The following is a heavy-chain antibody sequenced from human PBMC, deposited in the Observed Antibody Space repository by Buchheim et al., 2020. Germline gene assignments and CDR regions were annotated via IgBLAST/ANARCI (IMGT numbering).Heavy chain of an antibody. V-gene: IGHV3-48*02. CDR3: ARDAGYCSSTRCAYGMDV. J-gene: IGHJ6*02. CDR2: ISSSSNTI. CDR1: GFTFSTYS. D-gene: IGHD2-2*01. Sequence: VRLVESGGGLVQPGGSLRLSCTASGFTFSTYSIHWVRQAPGKGLEWVSYISSSSNTIYYADSVKGRFTISRDNTKNSLYPLMNSLRDEDTAIYYCARDAGYCSSTRCAYGMDVWGQGTT.